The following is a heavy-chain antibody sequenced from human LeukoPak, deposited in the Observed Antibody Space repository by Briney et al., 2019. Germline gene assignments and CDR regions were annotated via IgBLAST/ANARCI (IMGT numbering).Heavy chain of an antibody. CDR1: GGSIGSYH. CDR2: VHYTWNT. CDR3: ARVASXXGMDV. V-gene: IGHV4-59*01. Sequence: SETLSLTCSVSGGSIGSYHWSWIRQPPGKGLEWIGHVHYTWNTKYNPSLTGRVSISLDRSKNQFSLSLSSLTAADTAVYYCARVASXXGMDVWGQGTTVIVSS. D-gene: IGHD5/OR15-5a*01. J-gene: IGHJ6*02.